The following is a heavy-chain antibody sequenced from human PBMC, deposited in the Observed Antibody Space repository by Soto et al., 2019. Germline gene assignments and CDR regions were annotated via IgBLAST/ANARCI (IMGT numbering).Heavy chain of an antibody. CDR1: GYTFTSYD. CDR3: ARGGWAAAGTRGVVDY. CDR2: MNPNSGNT. J-gene: IGHJ4*02. D-gene: IGHD6-13*01. Sequence: ASVKVSCKASGYTFTSYDINWVRQATGQGLEWMGWMNPNSGNTGYAQKFQGRVTMTRNTSISTAYMELSSLRSEDTAVYDCARGGWAAAGTRGVVDYWGQGTRVTVSS. V-gene: IGHV1-8*01.